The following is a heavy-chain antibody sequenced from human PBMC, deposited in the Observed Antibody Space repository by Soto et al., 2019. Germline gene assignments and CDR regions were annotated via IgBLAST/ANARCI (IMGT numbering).Heavy chain of an antibody. J-gene: IGHJ5*02. CDR3: ARDYDILTGPNWFDP. Sequence: ASVKVSCRASGYTFTGYYMHWVRQAPGQGLEWMGWINPNSGGTNYAQKFQGRVTMTRDTSISTAYMELSRLRSDDTAVYYCARDYDILTGPNWFDPWGQGTLVTVSS. D-gene: IGHD3-9*01. CDR1: GYTFTGYY. V-gene: IGHV1-2*02. CDR2: INPNSGGT.